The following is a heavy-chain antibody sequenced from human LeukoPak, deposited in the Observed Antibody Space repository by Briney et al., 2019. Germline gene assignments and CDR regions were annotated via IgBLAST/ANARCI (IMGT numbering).Heavy chain of an antibody. CDR3: ASGDRFLELGYDALDI. CDR2: IIPILGIA. CDR1: GGTFSSYT. D-gene: IGHD1-7*01. V-gene: IGHV1-69*02. Sequence: SVKVSCKASGGTFSSYTISWVRQAPGQGLEWMGRIIPILGIANYAQKFQGRVTITADKSTSTAYMELSSLRSEDTAVYYCASGDRFLELGYDALDIWGQGTMVTVSS. J-gene: IGHJ3*02.